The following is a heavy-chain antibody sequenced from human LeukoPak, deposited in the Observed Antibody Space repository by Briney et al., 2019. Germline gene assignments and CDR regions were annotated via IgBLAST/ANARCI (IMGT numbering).Heavy chain of an antibody. V-gene: IGHV1-18*01. CDR3: VRRGITMVRGVIITLDNWFDP. Sequence: ASVKVSCKASGYTFTSYGISWVRQAPGQGLEWMGLISAYNGNTNYAQKLQGRVTMTTDTSTSTAYMELRSLRSDDTAVYYCVRRGITMVRGVIITLDNWFDPWGQGTLVTVSS. J-gene: IGHJ5*02. CDR1: GYTFTSYG. D-gene: IGHD3-10*01. CDR2: ISAYNGNT.